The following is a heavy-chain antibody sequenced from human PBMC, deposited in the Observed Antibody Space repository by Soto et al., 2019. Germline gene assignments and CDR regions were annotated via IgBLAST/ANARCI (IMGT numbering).Heavy chain of an antibody. D-gene: IGHD5-18*01. Sequence: GGSLRLSCAASGFTFSKYAMTWARQAPGKGLEWVSAISGSGYNSYYADSVDGRFTISRDNSKNTLFLQMDSLRVEDTAVYYCAKDLGRGYSYGYDYWGQGTLVTVSS. CDR3: AKDLGRGYSYGYDY. J-gene: IGHJ4*02. V-gene: IGHV3-23*01. CDR1: GFTFSKYA. CDR2: ISGSGYNS.